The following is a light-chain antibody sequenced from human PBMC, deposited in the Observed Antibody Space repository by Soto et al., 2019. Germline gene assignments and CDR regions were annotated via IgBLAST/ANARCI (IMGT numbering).Light chain of an antibody. CDR2: APS. J-gene: IGKJ4*01. CDR1: QGVSTY. V-gene: IGKV1-27*01. Sequence: DIQMTQSPSSLSASVGDRVTITCRASQGVSTYLAWYQQKPGKIPKLLIYAPSTLQSGVPSRLSGSGSGTDFTLTISSLQPEDVATYYCQKYNTAPLTFGGGTKVEIK. CDR3: QKYNTAPLT.